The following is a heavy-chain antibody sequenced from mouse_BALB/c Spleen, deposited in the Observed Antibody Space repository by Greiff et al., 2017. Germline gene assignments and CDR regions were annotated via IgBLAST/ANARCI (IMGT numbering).Heavy chain of an antibody. CDR1: GFNIKDTY. J-gene: IGHJ4*01. V-gene: IGHV14-3*02. CDR3: ARSLTGFYAMDY. CDR2: IDPANGNT. D-gene: IGHD4-1*01. Sequence: VQLQQSGAELVKPGASVKLSCTASGFNIKDTYMHWVKQRPEQGLEWIGRIDPANGNTKYDPKFQGKATITADTSSNTAYLQLSSLTSEDTAVYYCARSLTGFYAMDYWGQGTSVTVSA.